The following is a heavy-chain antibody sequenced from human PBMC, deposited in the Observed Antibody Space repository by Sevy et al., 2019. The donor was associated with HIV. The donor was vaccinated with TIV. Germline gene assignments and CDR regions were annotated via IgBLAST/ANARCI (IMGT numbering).Heavy chain of an antibody. CDR2: ISYDGNYR. V-gene: IGHV3-30*18. J-gene: IGHJ6*02. D-gene: IGHD3-16*01. CDR3: AKNRPPGGSYFSRHAMDV. CDR1: GFTFSTYD. Sequence: GESLKISCAASGFTFSTYDIHWVRQAPGKGLEWVAIISYDGNYREYADSVRGRFSMSRDNSKNTVYLQMNGLSIEDTAVYYCAKNRPPGGSYFSRHAMDVWGRGTTVTVSS.